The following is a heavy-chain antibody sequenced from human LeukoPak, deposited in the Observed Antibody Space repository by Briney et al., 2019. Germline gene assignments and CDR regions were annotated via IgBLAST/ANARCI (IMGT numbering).Heavy chain of an antibody. V-gene: IGHV1-18*01. J-gene: IGHJ4*02. CDR2: ITTYNGNT. CDR3: ARDESTAVGGVLIRY. D-gene: IGHD3-3*01. CDR1: GYTFISYG. Sequence: GASVKVSCKASGYTFISYGISWVRQAPGQGLEWMGWITTYNGNTYSAQKFQGRVTMTTDTSTSTAYMELRSLRSDDTAVYYCARDESTAVGGVLIRYWGQGTLVTVSS.